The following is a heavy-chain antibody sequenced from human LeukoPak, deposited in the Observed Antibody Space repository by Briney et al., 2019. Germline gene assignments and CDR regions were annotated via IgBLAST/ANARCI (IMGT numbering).Heavy chain of an antibody. J-gene: IGHJ4*02. CDR3: AHLLFSPYCGGDCYAATSDY. D-gene: IGHD2-21*02. CDR1: GFTFSSYW. CDR2: INSDGSST. Sequence: PGGSLRLSXAASGFTFSSYWMHWVRQTPGKGLVWLSRINSDGSSTSYADSVKGRFTISRDNAKNTLYLQMNSLRAEDTAVYYCAHLLFSPYCGGDCYAATSDYWGQGTLVTVSS. V-gene: IGHV3-74*01.